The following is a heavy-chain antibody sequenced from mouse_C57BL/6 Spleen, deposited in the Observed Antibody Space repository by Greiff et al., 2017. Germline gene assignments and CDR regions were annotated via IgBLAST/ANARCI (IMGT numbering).Heavy chain of an antibody. Sequence: QVQLQQSGPELVKPGASVKISCKASGYAFSSSWMNWVKQRPGKGLEWIGRIYPGDGETKYNGKIKGKAKLTADKSSSTAYMQLSSLTSEDSAVYFCARSLYGNAYAMDCWGQGTTLTVSS. CDR1: GYAFSSSW. V-gene: IGHV1-82*01. D-gene: IGHD2-1*01. CDR2: IYPGDGET. J-gene: IGHJ2*01. CDR3: ARSLYGNAYAMDC.